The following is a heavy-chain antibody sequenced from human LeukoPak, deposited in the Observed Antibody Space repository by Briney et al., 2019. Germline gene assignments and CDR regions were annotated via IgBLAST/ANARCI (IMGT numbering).Heavy chain of an antibody. CDR2: INPNSGGT. D-gene: IGHD2-15*01. V-gene: IGHV1-2*02. Sequence: ASVRVSSKASGYTFTGYDMHWVRQAPGQGLEWMGWINPNSGGTNYAQKFQSRVTMTRDTSISTAYMELSRLRSDDTAVYYCASRACSGGSCYPLNYWGQGTLVTVSS. J-gene: IGHJ4*02. CDR1: GYTFTGYD. CDR3: ASRACSGGSCYPLNY.